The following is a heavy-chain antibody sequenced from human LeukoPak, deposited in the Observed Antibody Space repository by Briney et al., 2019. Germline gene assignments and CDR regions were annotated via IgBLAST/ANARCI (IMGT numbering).Heavy chain of an antibody. J-gene: IGHJ4*02. Sequence: SETLSLTCTVSGGSISGYYWTWIRQPPGKGLEWIGYMYYNAGTHYNPSLKSRLTISIDTSKNQFSLKLSSVTAADTAAYYCASRANSYGPIDYWGQGTPVTVSS. CDR3: ASRANSYGPIDY. D-gene: IGHD5-18*01. CDR2: MYYNAGT. V-gene: IGHV4-59*01. CDR1: GGSISGYY.